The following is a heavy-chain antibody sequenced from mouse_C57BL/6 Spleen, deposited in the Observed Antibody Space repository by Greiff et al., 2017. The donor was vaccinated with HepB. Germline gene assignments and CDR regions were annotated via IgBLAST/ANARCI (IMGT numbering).Heavy chain of an antibody. CDR2: ISDGGSYT. CDR1: GFTFSSYA. J-gene: IGHJ3*01. CDR3: ARAYSNYVTAFAY. V-gene: IGHV5-4*03. D-gene: IGHD2-5*01. Sequence: EVKLVESGGGLVKPGGSLKLSCAASGFTFSSYAMSWVRQTPEKRLEWVATISDGGSYTYYPDNVKGRFTISRDNAKNNLYLQMSHLKSEDTAMYYCARAYSNYVTAFAYWGKGTLVTVSA.